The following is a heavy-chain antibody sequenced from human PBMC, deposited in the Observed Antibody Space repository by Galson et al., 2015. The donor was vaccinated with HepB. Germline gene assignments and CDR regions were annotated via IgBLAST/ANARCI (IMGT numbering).Heavy chain of an antibody. V-gene: IGHV3-30*02. Sequence: SLRLSCAASGFTFSSYGMHWVRQAPGKGLEWVAFIRYDGSNKYYADSVKGRFTISRDNSKNTLYLQMNSLRAEDTAVYYCAKDSGSYYEDLYFDYWGQGTLVTVSS. D-gene: IGHD1-26*01. CDR3: AKDSGSYYEDLYFDY. CDR2: IRYDGSNK. J-gene: IGHJ4*02. CDR1: GFTFSSYG.